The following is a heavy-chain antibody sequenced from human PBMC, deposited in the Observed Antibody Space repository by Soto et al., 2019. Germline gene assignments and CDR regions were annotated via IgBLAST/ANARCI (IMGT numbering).Heavy chain of an antibody. V-gene: IGHV3-7*01. CDR1: GFTFSSNW. D-gene: IGHD1-1*01. CDR3: ARDRPVQLDRGWFDP. Sequence: GGSLRLSCTASGFTFSSNWMSWVRQAPGKGLEWVANIKQDGSEKYYVDSVKGRCTISRDNAKNSLYLQMNSLRAEDTAVYYCARDRPVQLDRGWFDPWGQGTLVTVSS. J-gene: IGHJ5*02. CDR2: IKQDGSEK.